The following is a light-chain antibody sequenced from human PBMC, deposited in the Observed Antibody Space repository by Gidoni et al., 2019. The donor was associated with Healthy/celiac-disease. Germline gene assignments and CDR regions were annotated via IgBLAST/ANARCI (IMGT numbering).Light chain of an antibody. Sequence: EIVLTQSPATLSLSPGERATLSCRASQSVSSYLAWYQQKPGQAPRLLIYDAPNRATGSPARFSGSGSGTDFTLTISSLEPEDFAVYYCQQRSGTFGQGTKVEIK. CDR1: QSVSSY. CDR2: DAP. V-gene: IGKV3-11*01. J-gene: IGKJ1*01. CDR3: QQRSGT.